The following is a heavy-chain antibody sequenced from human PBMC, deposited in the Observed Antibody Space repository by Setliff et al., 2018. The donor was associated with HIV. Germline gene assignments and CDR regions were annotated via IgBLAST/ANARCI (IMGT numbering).Heavy chain of an antibody. V-gene: IGHV4-38-2*02. J-gene: IGHJ6*03. CDR1: AYSIRNGYY. Sequence: PSETLSLTCTVSAYSIRNGYYWGWIRQSPGKGLEWIGTLYYDGNTYYNPSLRSRAAISIDTSKRQISLKVRSVTAADTAVYFCARFQAWQLGRRGGYYYYMDVWGKGTTVTVSS. CDR3: ARFQAWQLGRRGGYYYYMDV. CDR2: LYYDGNT. D-gene: IGHD1-1*01.